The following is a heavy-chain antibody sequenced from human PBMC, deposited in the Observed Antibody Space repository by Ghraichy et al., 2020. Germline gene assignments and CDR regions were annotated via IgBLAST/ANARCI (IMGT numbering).Heavy chain of an antibody. J-gene: IGHJ3*02. CDR3: AREDGGHCSGGSCYGAFDI. Sequence: SETLSLTCTVSGGSISSYYWSWIRQPPGKGLEWIGYIYYSGSTNYNPSLKSRVTISVDTSKNQFSLKLSSVTAADTAVYYCAREDGGHCSGGSCYGAFDIWGQGTMVTVSS. V-gene: IGHV4-59*01. CDR1: GGSISSYY. D-gene: IGHD2-15*01. CDR2: IYYSGST.